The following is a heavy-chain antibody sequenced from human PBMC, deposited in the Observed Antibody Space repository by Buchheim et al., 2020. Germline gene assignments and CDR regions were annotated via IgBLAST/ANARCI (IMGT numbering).Heavy chain of an antibody. CDR3: ARLNHYYFDY. V-gene: IGHV3-23*01. CDR2: ISGAGST. D-gene: IGHD1-14*01. Sequence: EGQLLDSGGGLVQPGRSLRLSCAASGLTFNTYTMNWVRQAPGKGPEWVSGISGAGSTYYADSVKGRFTISRDNSKKPLSLQLNSLRAEDTAVYYCARLNHYYFDYWGQG. J-gene: IGHJ4*02. CDR1: GLTFNTYT.